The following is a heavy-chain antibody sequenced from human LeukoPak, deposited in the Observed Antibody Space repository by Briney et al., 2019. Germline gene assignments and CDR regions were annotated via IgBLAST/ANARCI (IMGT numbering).Heavy chain of an antibody. D-gene: IGHD6-6*01. CDR3: APGSSSSSY. J-gene: IGHJ4*02. CDR2: ISWNSGSI. Sequence: PGGSLRLSCAASGFTFDDYAMHWVRQAPGKGLEWVSGISWNSGSIGYADSVKGRFTISRDNAKNSLYLQMNSLGAEDTAVYYCAPGSSSSSYWGQGTLVTVSS. CDR1: GFTFDDYA. V-gene: IGHV3-9*01.